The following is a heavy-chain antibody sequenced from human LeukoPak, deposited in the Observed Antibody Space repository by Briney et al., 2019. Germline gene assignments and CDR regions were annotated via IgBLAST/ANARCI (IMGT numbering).Heavy chain of an antibody. CDR2: ISWNGNNI. Sequence: PGRSLRLSCAASGVTFDGYAMYWVRQAPGPGLELVSGISWNGNNIGYSDSVRGRFTTSRDNAKNSLYLQMNSLKPEDTAFYYCARDMDGHFGSGNYSNDAFDIWGQGTLVTVSS. CDR1: GVTFDGYA. D-gene: IGHD3-10*01. V-gene: IGHV3-9*01. J-gene: IGHJ3*02. CDR3: ARDMDGHFGSGNYSNDAFDI.